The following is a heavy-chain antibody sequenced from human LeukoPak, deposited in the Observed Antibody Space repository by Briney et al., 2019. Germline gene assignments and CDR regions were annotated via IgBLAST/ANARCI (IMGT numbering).Heavy chain of an antibody. CDR3: ARGTRWFPDYFDY. V-gene: IGHV3-23*01. CDR1: GFTFSNFP. D-gene: IGHD3-10*01. Sequence: GGSLRLSCAASGFTFSNFPMGWVRQAPGKEPEWVSAVSISGCSTHYKDSVDGRFTVSRDNSKNTLFLQMSSLRAEDTAVYYCARGTRWFPDYFDYWGRGTLVTVSS. J-gene: IGHJ4*02. CDR2: VSISGCST.